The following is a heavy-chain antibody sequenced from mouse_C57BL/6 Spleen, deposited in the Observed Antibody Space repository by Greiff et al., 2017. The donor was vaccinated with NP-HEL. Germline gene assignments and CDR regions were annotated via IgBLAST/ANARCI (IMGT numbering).Heavy chain of an antibody. V-gene: IGHV7-1*01. D-gene: IGHD1-1*01. CDR1: GFTFSDFY. J-gene: IGHJ4*01. CDR3: ARDSFYGAMDY. Sequence: EVKLVESGGGLVQSGRSLRLSCATSGFTFSDFYMEWVRQAPGKGLEWIAASRNKANDYTTEYSASVKGRFIVSRDTSHSILYLQMNALRAEDTAIYYCARDSFYGAMDYWGQGTSVTVSS. CDR2: SRNKANDYTT.